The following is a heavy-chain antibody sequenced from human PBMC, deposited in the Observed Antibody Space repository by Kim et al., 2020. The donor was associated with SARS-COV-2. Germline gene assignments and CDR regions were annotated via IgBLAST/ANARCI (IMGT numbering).Heavy chain of an antibody. D-gene: IGHD6-13*01. J-gene: IGHJ3*02. CDR2: IYYSGST. CDR1: GGSISSSSYY. CDR3: ARETIAAAGTRGAFDI. Sequence: SETLSLTCTVSGGSISSSSYYWGWIRQPPGRGLEWIGSIYYSGSTYYNPSLKSRVTISVDTSKNQFSLKLSSVTAADTAVYYCARETIAAAGTRGAFDIWGQGTMVTVSS. V-gene: IGHV4-39*02.